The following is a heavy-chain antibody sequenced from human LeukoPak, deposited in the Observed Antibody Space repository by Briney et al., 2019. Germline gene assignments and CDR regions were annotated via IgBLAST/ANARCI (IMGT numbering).Heavy chain of an antibody. CDR2: IIPIFGTA. J-gene: IGHJ4*02. CDR3: ARDFPEVVPAAMYY. CDR1: GGTFSSYA. V-gene: IGHV1-69*13. D-gene: IGHD2-2*01. Sequence: ASVKVSCKASGGTFSSYAISWVRQAPGQGLEWMGGIIPIFGTANYAQKFQGRVTITADESTSTAYMELSSLRSEDTAVYYCARDFPEVVPAAMYYWGQGTLVTVSS.